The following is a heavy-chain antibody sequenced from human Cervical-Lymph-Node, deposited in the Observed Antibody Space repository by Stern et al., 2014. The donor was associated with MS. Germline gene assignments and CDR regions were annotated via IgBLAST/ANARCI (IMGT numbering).Heavy chain of an antibody. CDR3: ARETSGYSYGAFDY. CDR1: GGSISSYY. J-gene: IGHJ4*02. CDR2: IYYSGST. Sequence: VQLVESCPGLVKPSETLSLTFTVSGGSISSYYWSWIRPPPGKGLEWIGYIYYSGSTNYNPALKSRVTISVDTSKNQFSLKLSSVTAADTAVYYCARETSGYSYGAFDYWGQGTLVTVSS. D-gene: IGHD5-18*01. V-gene: IGHV4-59*01.